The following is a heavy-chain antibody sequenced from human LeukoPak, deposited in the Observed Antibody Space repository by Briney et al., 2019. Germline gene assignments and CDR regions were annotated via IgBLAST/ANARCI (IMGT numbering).Heavy chain of an antibody. CDR2: INPNRGGP. D-gene: IGHD3-10*01. V-gene: IGHV1-2*02. CDR1: GYTFTGYY. J-gene: IGHJ4*02. Sequence: SVQVSCKASGYTFTGYYMHWVRQAPAQGLEWVGWINPNRGGPNYAQKFQGRVTMTRYTSISTAYMELGRLRSDDTAVYYCARDAYTMGRGYHNPTGYWGQGTMVTVSS. CDR3: ARDAYTMGRGYHNPTGY.